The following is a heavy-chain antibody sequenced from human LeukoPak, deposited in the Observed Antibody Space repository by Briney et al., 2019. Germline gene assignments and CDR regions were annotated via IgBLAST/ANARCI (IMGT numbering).Heavy chain of an antibody. V-gene: IGHV3-11*01. D-gene: IGHD3-10*01. CDR3: ARFYSGSGRPSQLDY. J-gene: IGHJ4*02. CDR2: ISGSGAAK. CDR1: GFIFNGYY. Sequence: GGSLRLSCAASGFIFNGYYMSWIRQAPGRGLEWMSYISGSGAAKSYADSVKGRFTISRDNAEKSLYLLMNSLRAEDTAVYYCARFYSGSGRPSQLDYWGQGTLVTVST.